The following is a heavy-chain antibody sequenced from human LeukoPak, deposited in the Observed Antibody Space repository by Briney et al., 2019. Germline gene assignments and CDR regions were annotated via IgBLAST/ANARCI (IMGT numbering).Heavy chain of an antibody. CDR2: IWYDGSNK. CDR3: ARSYSSFSVVDY. Sequence: PGGSLRLSCAASGFTFSSYGMHWVRQAPGKGLEWVAVIWYDGSNKYYADSVKGRFTISRDNSKNTLYLQMNSLRAEDTAVYYCARSYSSFSVVDYWGQGTLVTVSS. D-gene: IGHD5-12*01. V-gene: IGHV3-33*01. J-gene: IGHJ4*02. CDR1: GFTFSSYG.